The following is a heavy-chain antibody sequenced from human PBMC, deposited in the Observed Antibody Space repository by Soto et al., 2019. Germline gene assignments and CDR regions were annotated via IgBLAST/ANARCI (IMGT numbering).Heavy chain of an antibody. D-gene: IGHD2-15*01. V-gene: IGHV3-33*06. CDR2: IMYDGSNK. CDR3: AKDVPGYIFATLDY. Sequence: QVQLVESGGGVVQPGRSLRLSCEASGFTFSNYGMHWVRQAPGKGLEWVAVIMYDGSNKYYAASVKGRFTISRDNSKNTPYLQLNSLRPEDTAVYYCAKDVPGYIFATLDYWGLGTLVTVSS. J-gene: IGHJ4*02. CDR1: GFTFSNYG.